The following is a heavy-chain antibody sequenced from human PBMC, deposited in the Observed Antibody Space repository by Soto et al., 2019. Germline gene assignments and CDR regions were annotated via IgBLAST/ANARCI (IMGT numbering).Heavy chain of an antibody. CDR1: GGSISSYY. J-gene: IGHJ5*02. V-gene: IGHV4-59*01. CDR2: IYYSGST. D-gene: IGHD3-3*01. Sequence: SETLSLTCTVSGGSISSYYWSWIRQPPGKGLEWIGYIYYSGSTNYNPSLKSRVTISVDTSKNQFSLKLSSVTAADTAVYYCARVYDFWSGYYTNWFDPWGQGTQVTVSS. CDR3: ARVYDFWSGYYTNWFDP.